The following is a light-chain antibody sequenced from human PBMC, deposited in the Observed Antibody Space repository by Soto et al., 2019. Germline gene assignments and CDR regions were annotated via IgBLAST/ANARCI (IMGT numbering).Light chain of an antibody. V-gene: IGKV1-5*03. J-gene: IGKJ3*01. Sequence: DIQMTQSPSTLSASVGDRVTITCRASQSISVWLAWYQQKPGKAPNLLIYQASSLEGGVPSRFSGGGSGTEFSLTISSLQPDDLATYYCQNYNTYPPTFGPGTKVDIK. CDR2: QAS. CDR3: QNYNTYPPT. CDR1: QSISVW.